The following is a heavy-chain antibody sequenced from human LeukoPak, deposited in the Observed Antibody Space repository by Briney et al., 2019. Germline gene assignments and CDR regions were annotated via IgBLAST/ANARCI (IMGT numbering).Heavy chain of an antibody. CDR2: IDSDGSST. CDR3: ARAGDSMIIDP. J-gene: IGHJ5*02. Sequence: PGGSLRLSCAGSGFTFSTYWMHWVRQAPGKGLVWVSRIDSDGSSTNYADSVKGRFTISRDNAKNTLYLQMNSLRAEDTAVYYCARAGDSMIIDPWAQGALVTVSS. D-gene: IGHD3-22*01. V-gene: IGHV3-74*01. CDR1: GFTFSTYW.